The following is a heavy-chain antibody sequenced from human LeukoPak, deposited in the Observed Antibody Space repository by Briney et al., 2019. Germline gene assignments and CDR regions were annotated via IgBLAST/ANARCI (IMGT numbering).Heavy chain of an antibody. D-gene: IGHD6-19*01. CDR3: ARGPDEQWLVPFHY. Sequence: SETLSLTCTVSGGSISSGSYYWSWIRQPAGKGLEWIGRIYTSGSTNYNPSLKSRVTISVDTSKNQFSLKLSSMTAADTAVYYCARGPDEQWLVPFHYWAQGTLVTVSS. J-gene: IGHJ4*02. CDR2: IYTSGST. V-gene: IGHV4-61*02. CDR1: GGSISSGSYY.